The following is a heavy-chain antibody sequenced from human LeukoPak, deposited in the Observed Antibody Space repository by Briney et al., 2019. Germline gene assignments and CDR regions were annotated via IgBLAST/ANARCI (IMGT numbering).Heavy chain of an antibody. CDR3: ARLTYGDYVWLDP. J-gene: IGHJ5*02. Sequence: SETLPLTCAVSGYSISSGYYWGWIRQPPGKGQEWIGSIYHSGSTYYNPSLKSRVTISVDASKDQFSLKLSSVTAADTAVYYCARLTYGDYVWLDPWGQGTLVTLSS. CDR2: IYHSGST. V-gene: IGHV4-38-2*01. D-gene: IGHD4-17*01. CDR1: GYSISSGYY.